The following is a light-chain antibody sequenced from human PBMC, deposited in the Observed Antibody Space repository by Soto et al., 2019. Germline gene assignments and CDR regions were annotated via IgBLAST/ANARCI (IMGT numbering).Light chain of an antibody. Sequence: ELVMTQSPASLSVSPGERAIVSCRAGQSISSDLAWYQQKPGQAPRLLIYGASTRATGVPSRFSGSGSGTEFIITISSLQSEDGGVYDGQQYNNWPRTFGRGTKVDIK. CDR1: QSISSD. CDR3: QQYNNWPRT. J-gene: IGKJ1*01. CDR2: GAS. V-gene: IGKV3-15*01.